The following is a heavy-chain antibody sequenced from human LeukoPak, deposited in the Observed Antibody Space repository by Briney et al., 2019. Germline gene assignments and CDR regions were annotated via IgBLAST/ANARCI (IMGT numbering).Heavy chain of an antibody. CDR2: ISGLSTHI. J-gene: IGHJ4*02. CDR1: GFTFSDYD. Sequence: GGSLRLSCSASGFTFSDYDMNWVRQAPGKGLEWVSSISGLSTHIYYGDSVKGRFSISRDNAKNSVYLQMNSLGVEDTAIYYCGRAFPPLRTSSSGDLWGQGILVTVSS. D-gene: IGHD3-10*01. CDR3: GRAFPPLRTSSSGDL. V-gene: IGHV3-69-1*02.